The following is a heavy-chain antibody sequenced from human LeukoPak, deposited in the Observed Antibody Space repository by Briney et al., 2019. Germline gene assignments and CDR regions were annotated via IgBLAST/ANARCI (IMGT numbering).Heavy chain of an antibody. CDR3: ARGACSGGSCYVLVY. V-gene: IGHV3-48*03. CDR2: ISSSGSTI. Sequence: GGSLRLSCAASGFTFSSYEMNWVRQAPGKGLERVSYISSSGSTIYYADSVKGRFTISRDNAKNSLYLQMNSLRAEDTAVYYCARGACSGGSCYVLVYWGQGTLVTVSS. CDR1: GFTFSSYE. J-gene: IGHJ4*02. D-gene: IGHD2-15*01.